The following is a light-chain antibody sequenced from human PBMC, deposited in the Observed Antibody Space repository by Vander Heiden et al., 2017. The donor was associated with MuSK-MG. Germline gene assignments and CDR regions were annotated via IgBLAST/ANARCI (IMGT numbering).Light chain of an antibody. CDR3: QQEDNLPLT. V-gene: IGKV1-33*01. CDR2: DAS. Sequence: DIQMTQSPSSLSASVGDRVTITGQASQDISNYLNWYQQKPGKAPKLLIYDASNLETGVPSRFSGSGSGTDFTFTISSLQPEDIATYYCQQEDNLPLTFGGGTKVEIK. CDR1: QDISNY. J-gene: IGKJ4*01.